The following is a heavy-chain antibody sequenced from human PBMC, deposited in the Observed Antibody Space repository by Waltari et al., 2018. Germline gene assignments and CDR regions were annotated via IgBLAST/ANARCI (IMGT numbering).Heavy chain of an antibody. CDR2: IYYSGRT. CDR1: GGSISSSSYY. Sequence: QLQLQESGPGLVKPSETLSLTCTVSGGSISSSSYYWGWIRQPPGKGLEWIGSIYYSGRTYYNPSLKSRVTISVDTSKNQFSLKLSSVTAADTAVYYCARVYYDFWSGYPDFDYWGQGTLVTVSS. D-gene: IGHD3-3*01. J-gene: IGHJ4*02. CDR3: ARVYYDFWSGYPDFDY. V-gene: IGHV4-39*07.